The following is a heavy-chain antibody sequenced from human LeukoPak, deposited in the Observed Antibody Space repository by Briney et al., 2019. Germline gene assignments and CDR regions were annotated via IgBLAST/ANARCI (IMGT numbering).Heavy chain of an antibody. Sequence: GRSLRLSCAASGFTFSSYAMHWVRQAPGEGLEWVAVISYDGSNKYYADSVKGRFTISRDNSKNTLYLQMNSLRAEDTAVYYCARAKVGYCSSTSCYEDGMDVWGQGTTVTVSS. D-gene: IGHD2-2*01. V-gene: IGHV3-30-3*01. J-gene: IGHJ6*02. CDR1: GFTFSSYA. CDR2: ISYDGSNK. CDR3: ARAKVGYCSSTSCYEDGMDV.